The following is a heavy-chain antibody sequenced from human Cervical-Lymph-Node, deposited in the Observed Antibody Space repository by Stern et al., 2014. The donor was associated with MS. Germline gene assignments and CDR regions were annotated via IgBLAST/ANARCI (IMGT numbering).Heavy chain of an antibody. V-gene: IGHV3-48*02. CDR3: ARANYDFWSGNSSFQRYYYGMDV. J-gene: IGHJ6*02. CDR1: GFTFSSYS. CDR2: ISSSRRKK. D-gene: IGHD3-3*01. Sequence: EVQLVESGGGLVQPGGSLRLSCAASGFTFSSYSVNWVRQAPGKGLERLSYISSSRRKKYYADSVKGRFTISRDNAKNSLYLQMNSLRDEDTAVYYCARANYDFWSGNSSFQRYYYGMDVWGQGTTVTVSS.